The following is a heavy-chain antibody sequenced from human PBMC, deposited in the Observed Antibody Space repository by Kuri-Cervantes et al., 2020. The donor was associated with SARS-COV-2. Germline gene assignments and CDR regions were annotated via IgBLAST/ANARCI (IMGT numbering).Heavy chain of an antibody. J-gene: IGHJ4*02. D-gene: IGHD3-22*01. CDR2: MNPNSGNT. CDR1: GGTFSSYA. Sequence: ASVKVSCKASGGTFSSYAISWVRQAPGQGLEWMGWMNPNSGNTGYAQKFQGRVTMTRNTSISTAYMELSSLRSEDTAVYYCAGSYYDSSGDLDYWGQGTLVTVSS. V-gene: IGHV1-8*02. CDR3: AGSYYDSSGDLDY.